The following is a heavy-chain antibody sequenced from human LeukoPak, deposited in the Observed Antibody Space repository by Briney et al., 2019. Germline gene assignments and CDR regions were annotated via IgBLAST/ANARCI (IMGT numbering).Heavy chain of an antibody. Sequence: PGRSLRLSCAASGFTFSSYGMHWVRQAPGKGLEWVAVIWYDGSNKYYADSVKGRFTISRDNSKNTLYLQMNSLRAEDTAVYYCAREGVEQLVLWFLFDYWGQGTLVTVSS. CDR2: IWYDGSNK. J-gene: IGHJ4*02. CDR1: GFTFSSYG. CDR3: AREGVEQLVLWFLFDY. D-gene: IGHD6-13*01. V-gene: IGHV3-30*19.